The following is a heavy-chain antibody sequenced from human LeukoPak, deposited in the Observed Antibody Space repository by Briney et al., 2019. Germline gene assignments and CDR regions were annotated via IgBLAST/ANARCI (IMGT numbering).Heavy chain of an antibody. CDR1: GLTFCGDS. CDR2: ISSSSGTI. V-gene: IGHV3-48*01. D-gene: IGHD3-22*01. J-gene: IGHJ3*01. Sequence: PGGALRLSCAASGLTFCGDSMDGVRQAPGKGLGWGSYISSSSGTIYYADSVKGGFTISGDNAKNTRYLQINSLRPEATALCYSARDHFYDSSAYFRRLDVFDVWGQGTMVTVPS. CDR3: ARDHFYDSSAYFRRLDVFDV.